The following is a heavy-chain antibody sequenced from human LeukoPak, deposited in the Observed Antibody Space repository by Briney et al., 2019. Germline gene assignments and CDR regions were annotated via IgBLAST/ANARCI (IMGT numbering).Heavy chain of an antibody. J-gene: IGHJ4*02. CDR2: IIPIFGTA. CDR3: ARDSVNLGIAAAGNDY. CDR1: GYTFTGYY. V-gene: IGHV1-69*05. D-gene: IGHD6-13*01. Sequence: SVKVSCKASGYTFTGYYMHWVRQAPGQGLEWMGGIIPIFGTANYAQKFQGRVTITTDESTSTAYMELSSLRSEDTAVYYCARDSVNLGIAAAGNDYWGQGTLVTVSS.